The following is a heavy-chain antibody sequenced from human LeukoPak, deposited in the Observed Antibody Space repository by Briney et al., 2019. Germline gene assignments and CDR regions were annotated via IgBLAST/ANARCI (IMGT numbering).Heavy chain of an antibody. CDR2: ISSDGSIT. J-gene: IGHJ3*02. V-gene: IGHV3-74*03. CDR3: ARDLHYAFDI. Sequence: GDSLRLSCAASGLTLCGYRVLWVRPAPGEAVVCFSRISSDGSITTYAHSVKGRFTISRDNAKNTLYLQMNSLRDGDTAVYYCARDLHYAFDIWGQGTMVTASS. D-gene: IGHD3-10*01. CDR1: GLTLCGYR.